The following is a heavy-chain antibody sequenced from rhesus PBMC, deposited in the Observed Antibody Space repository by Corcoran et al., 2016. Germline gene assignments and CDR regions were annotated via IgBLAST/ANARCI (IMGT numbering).Heavy chain of an antibody. J-gene: IGHJ4*01. CDR1: GYPFPDSY. CDR3: ATDGRAAARDY. D-gene: IGHD6-13*01. V-gene: IGHV1-111*02. CDR2: VDPEDGEA. Sequence: VQLVQSGAEVKTPGASVTISCTASGYPFPDSYLHWVRPAPGKGLEWMGRVDPEDGEAIHAQKFQDRGTITADTSTDTAYMELSRPRSEDTAVYYCATDGRAAARDYWGQGVLVTVSS.